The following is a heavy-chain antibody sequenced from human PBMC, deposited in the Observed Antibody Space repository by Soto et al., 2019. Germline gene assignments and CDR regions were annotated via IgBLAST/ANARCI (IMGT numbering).Heavy chain of an antibody. Sequence: LSLTCTVSGGPIRSSSHYWGWIRQSPGTGLEWIGSIDESGDFYYNPSLKSRVTISVDTSKNQFSLKLISVTGADSAIYYCAREGGYVDYWGQGTLVTVSS. V-gene: IGHV4-39*02. CDR3: AREGGYVDY. CDR1: GGPIRSSSHY. D-gene: IGHD1-1*01. CDR2: IDESGDF. J-gene: IGHJ4*02.